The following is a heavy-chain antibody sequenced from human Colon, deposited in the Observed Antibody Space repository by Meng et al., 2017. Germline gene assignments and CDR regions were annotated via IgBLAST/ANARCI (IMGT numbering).Heavy chain of an antibody. J-gene: IGHJ4*02. CDR2: INTYTGNS. CDR3: ATAVTTVPFDY. Sequence: QVQLGQSGSWLKNPGASVKVSCKASGYDFTNYGMNWVRQAPGQGLEWIGWINTYTGNSAYAQGFTGRFVFSLDTSVSTAYLQISSLKAEDTAVYYCATAVTTVPFDYWGQGTLVTVSS. D-gene: IGHD4-17*01. CDR1: GYDFTNYG. V-gene: IGHV7-4-1*02.